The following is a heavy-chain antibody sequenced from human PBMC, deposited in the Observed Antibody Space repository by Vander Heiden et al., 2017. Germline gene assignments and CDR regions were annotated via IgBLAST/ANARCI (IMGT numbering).Heavy chain of an antibody. J-gene: IGHJ4*02. D-gene: IGHD3-10*01. CDR1: GGSFSGYY. Sequence: QVQLQQWGAGLLKPSETLSLTCAVYGGSFSGYYWSWIRQPPGKGLEWIGEINHSGSTNYNPSLKSRVTISVDTSKNQCALKLSSVTAAETAVYYCARDKGSGRGPQYYFDYWGQGTLVTVSS. CDR3: ARDKGSGRGPQYYFDY. CDR2: INHSGST. V-gene: IGHV4-34*01.